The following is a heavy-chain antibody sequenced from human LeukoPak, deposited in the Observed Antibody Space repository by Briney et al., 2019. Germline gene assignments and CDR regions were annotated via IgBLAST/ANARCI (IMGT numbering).Heavy chain of an antibody. Sequence: SVKVSCKASGGTFSSYAISWVRQAPGQGLEWMGGIIPIFGTANYAQKFQGRVTITADESTSTAYMELSSLRSEDTAVYCCARGYVDIVATLDYWGQGTLVTVSS. D-gene: IGHD5-12*01. J-gene: IGHJ4*02. CDR1: GGTFSSYA. CDR2: IIPIFGTA. CDR3: ARGYVDIVATLDY. V-gene: IGHV1-69*01.